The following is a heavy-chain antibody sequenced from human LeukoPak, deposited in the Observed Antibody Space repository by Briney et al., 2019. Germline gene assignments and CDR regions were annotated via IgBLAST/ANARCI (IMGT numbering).Heavy chain of an antibody. CDR1: GYTFIDYY. Sequence: GASVKVSCKSSGYTFIDYYIHWVRQAPGQGLEWMGWINPNSGATKYAQKFQGRVSMTRDTSINTAYMDLTNLRSDDTAIFYCARVKKLTPEFELWGQGTLVTVSS. CDR2: INPNSGAT. D-gene: IGHD1-26*01. CDR3: ARVKKLTPEFEL. J-gene: IGHJ4*02. V-gene: IGHV1-2*02.